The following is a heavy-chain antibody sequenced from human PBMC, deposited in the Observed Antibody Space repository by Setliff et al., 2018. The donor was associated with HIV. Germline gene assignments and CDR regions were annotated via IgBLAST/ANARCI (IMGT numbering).Heavy chain of an antibody. Sequence: VASVKVSCKASGGTFSNYAISWVRQAPGKGLEWMGGIIPIFGSINYAQKFQGRVTITTYESTSTAYMELSSLRSEDMAVYYCARVPNQELYFSGIDVWGQGTTVTVSS. CDR2: IIPIFGSI. V-gene: IGHV1-69*05. CDR3: ARVPNQELYFSGIDV. J-gene: IGHJ6*02. D-gene: IGHD1-7*01. CDR1: GGTFSNYA.